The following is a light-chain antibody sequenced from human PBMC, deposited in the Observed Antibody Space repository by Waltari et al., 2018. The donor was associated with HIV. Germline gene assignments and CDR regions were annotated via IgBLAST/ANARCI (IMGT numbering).Light chain of an antibody. CDR3: QSYDSNLSGL. V-gene: IGLV1-40*01. Sequence: QSELTQPPSVSAAPGQRVTISCTGSSSNIGAGYDVHWYQQVPGRAPKVVIYGNSNRPSGVPDRFSGSKSGSSASLVITGLQSEGEADYYCQSYDSNLSGLFGGGTKVTVL. CDR1: SSNIGAGYD. J-gene: IGLJ2*01. CDR2: GNS.